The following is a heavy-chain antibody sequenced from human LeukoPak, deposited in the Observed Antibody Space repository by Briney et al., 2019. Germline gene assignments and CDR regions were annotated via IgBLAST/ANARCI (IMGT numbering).Heavy chain of an antibody. CDR1: GFTFGNAW. V-gene: IGHV3-15*01. CDR3: TTKGQLLTYGMDV. D-gene: IGHD2-2*01. CDR2: IKSKTDGWTT. J-gene: IGHJ6*02. Sequence: GGSLRLSCAASGFTFGNAWMSWVRQAPGKGLEWVGRIKSKTDGWTTDYAAPVKGRFTISRDDSKNTLYLQMNSLKTEDTAVYYCTTKGQLLTYGMDVWGQGTTVTVSS.